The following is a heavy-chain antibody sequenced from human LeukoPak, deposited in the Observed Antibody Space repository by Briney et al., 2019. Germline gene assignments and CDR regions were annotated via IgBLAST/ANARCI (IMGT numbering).Heavy chain of an antibody. J-gene: IGHJ4*02. Sequence: GGSLRLSCAASGFTFSSYSMNWVRQAPGKGLEWVSSISSSSYIYYADSVKGRFTISRDNAKNSLYLQMNSLRAEDTAVYYCARGGRRRAAAFSNWGQGTLVTVSS. CDR1: GFTFSSYS. CDR3: ARGGRRRAAAFSN. V-gene: IGHV3-21*01. CDR2: ISSSSYI. D-gene: IGHD6-13*01.